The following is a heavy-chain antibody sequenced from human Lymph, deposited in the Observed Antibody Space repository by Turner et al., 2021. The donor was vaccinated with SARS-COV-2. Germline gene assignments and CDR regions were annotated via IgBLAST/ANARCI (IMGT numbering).Heavy chain of an antibody. Sequence: QVQLLQSEAEVKKPGSSVKVSCQASAGTFSSYAITWVRQASGQGLEWMGGIIPILAIANYAQKFQGRVTITADKSTSTAYMELSSLRSEDTDVYYCARDTPYCSSTSCYDHWGQGTLVTVSS. J-gene: IGHJ4*02. V-gene: IGHV1-69*10. CDR3: ARDTPYCSSTSCYDH. CDR1: AGTFSSYA. CDR2: IIPILAIA. D-gene: IGHD2-2*01.